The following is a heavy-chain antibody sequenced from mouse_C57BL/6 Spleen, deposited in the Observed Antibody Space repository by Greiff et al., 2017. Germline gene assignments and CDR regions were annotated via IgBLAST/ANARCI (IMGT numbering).Heavy chain of an antibody. J-gene: IGHJ2*01. CDR3: ASVGTAQATYYCDY. Sequence: QVQLQQSGAELVKPGASVKISCKASGYAFSRYWMTWVKQRPGTGLEWIGQIYPGDGDTNYNGKFKGKATLTAATSSSTAYMQLSSLTSEDSAVYFGASVGTAQATYYCDYWGQGTTLTVAS. V-gene: IGHV1-80*01. CDR2: IYPGDGDT. CDR1: GYAFSRYW. D-gene: IGHD3-2*02.